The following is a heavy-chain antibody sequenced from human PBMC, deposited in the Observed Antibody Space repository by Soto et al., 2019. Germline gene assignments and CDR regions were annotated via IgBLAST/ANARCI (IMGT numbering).Heavy chain of an antibody. V-gene: IGHV1-69*13. CDR2: IIPIFGTA. Sequence: SVKVSCKASGGTFSSYAISWVRQAPGQGLEWMGGIIPIFGTANYAQKFQGRVTITADESTSTAYMELSSLRSEDTAVYYCARAGYYYDSSGYFSMESFDYWGQGTLVT. D-gene: IGHD3-22*01. J-gene: IGHJ4*02. CDR1: GGTFSSYA. CDR3: ARAGYYYDSSGYFSMESFDY.